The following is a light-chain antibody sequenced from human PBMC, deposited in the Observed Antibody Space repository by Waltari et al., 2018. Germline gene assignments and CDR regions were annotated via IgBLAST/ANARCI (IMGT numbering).Light chain of an antibody. CDR1: QSVNSR. V-gene: IGKV3-15*01. Sequence: EIVMTQSPATLSVSPGDRATLSYRASQSVNSRLAWYQHMPGQAPRLLIYDASTRATGVPARFSASGSGTEFTFTISSMQSEDFALYYCQQYNNWPGTFGQGTKLEIK. CDR2: DAS. CDR3: QQYNNWPGT. J-gene: IGKJ2*01.